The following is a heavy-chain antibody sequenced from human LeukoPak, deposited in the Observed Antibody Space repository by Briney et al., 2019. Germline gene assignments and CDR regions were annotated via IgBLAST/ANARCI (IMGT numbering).Heavy chain of an antibody. CDR3: ARGGVVVPAAIDY. J-gene: IGHJ4*02. CDR2: IYYSGST. CDR1: GGSISSYY. Sequence: SETLSLTCTVSGGSISSYYWSWIRQPPGKGLEWIGYIYYSGSTNYNPSLKSRVTISVDTSKNQFSLKLSSVTAADTAVYYCARGGVVVPAAIDYWGQGTLVIVSS. V-gene: IGHV4-59*01. D-gene: IGHD2-2*01.